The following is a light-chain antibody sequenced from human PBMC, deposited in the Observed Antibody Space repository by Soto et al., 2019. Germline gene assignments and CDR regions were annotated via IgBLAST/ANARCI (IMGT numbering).Light chain of an antibody. CDR2: AAS. V-gene: IGLV2-8*01. CDR3: TTHAGSNNYV. CDR1: SSDVGGYNY. Sequence: QSALTQPPSASGSPGQSVTISCTGTSSDVGGYNYVSWYQQHPGKAPKLILSAASKRPSGVPDRFSASKSGTTASLTVSGLQAEDEADYYCTTHAGSNNYVFGTGTKLTVL. J-gene: IGLJ1*01.